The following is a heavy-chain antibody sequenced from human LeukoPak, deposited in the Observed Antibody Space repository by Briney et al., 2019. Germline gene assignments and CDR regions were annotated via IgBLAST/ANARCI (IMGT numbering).Heavy chain of an antibody. D-gene: IGHD4-17*01. CDR3: ARSRTTVTTRNWFDP. CDR1: GYTFNGYY. CDR2: INPNSGGT. V-gene: IGHV1-2*02. Sequence: ASVKVSCKASGYTFNGYYMHWVRQAPGQGLEGMGWINPNSGGTNYAQKFQGRVTMTRDTSISTAYMELSRLRSDDTAVYYRARSRTTVTTRNWFDPWGQGTLVTVSS. J-gene: IGHJ5*02.